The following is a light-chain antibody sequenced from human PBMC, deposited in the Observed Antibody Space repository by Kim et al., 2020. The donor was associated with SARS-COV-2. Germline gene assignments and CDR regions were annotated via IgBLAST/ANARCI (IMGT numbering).Light chain of an antibody. CDR3: QQYDSTPQT. V-gene: IGKV3-20*01. CDR1: QNVRSNY. J-gene: IGKJ2*01. Sequence: EIVLTQSPGTLSLSPGERATLSCRASQNVRSNYLAWFQQKPGQPPRLVIYGASSRATGIPDRVSGSGSRTDFTLTISRLEPEDFAVYYCQQYDSTPQTFGQGTKLEI. CDR2: GAS.